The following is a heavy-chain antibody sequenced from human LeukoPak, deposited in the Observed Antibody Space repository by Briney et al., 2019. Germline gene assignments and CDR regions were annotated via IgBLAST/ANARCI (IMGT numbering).Heavy chain of an antibody. CDR3: ARVNSP. V-gene: IGHV1-18*01. D-gene: IGHD5-24*01. CDR2: ISAYNGNT. CDR1: GYTFTSYG. Sequence: ASVKVSCKASGYTFTSYGISWVRQAPGQGLEWMGWISAYNGNTNYAQKLQGRVTMTRDASISTAYMELSRLRSDDTAVYYCARVNSPWGQGTMVTVSS. J-gene: IGHJ3*01.